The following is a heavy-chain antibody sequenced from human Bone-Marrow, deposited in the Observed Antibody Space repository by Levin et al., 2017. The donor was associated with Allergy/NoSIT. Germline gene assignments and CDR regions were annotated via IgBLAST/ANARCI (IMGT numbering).Heavy chain of an antibody. J-gene: IGHJ3*02. CDR2: INPRGGST. CDR1: GYSFTSYY. V-gene: IGHV1-46*01. Sequence: ASVKVSCKASGYSFTSYYLHWVRQAPGQGLEWMAIINPRGGSTTYAQKFQGRVTMTSDTSTSTVYMELTSLRSEDTAVYYCARNLSGGLPDAFDIWGQGTIVSVSS. D-gene: IGHD1-1*01. CDR3: ARNLSGGLPDAFDI.